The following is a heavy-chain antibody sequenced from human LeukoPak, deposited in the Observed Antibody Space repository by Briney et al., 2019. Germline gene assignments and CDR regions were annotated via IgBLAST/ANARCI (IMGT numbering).Heavy chain of an antibody. V-gene: IGHV3-13*01. CDR2: IGTGGDT. CDR3: ARGGAAAGHALGI. D-gene: IGHD6-13*01. Sequence: GGSLRLSCAASGFTFSRYDVHWVRQGPGKGLEWVSTIGTGGDTYYPGSVKGRFTISRENAKNSFYLQMDSLGAGDTALYYCARGGAAAGHALGIWGRGTMVTVSS. J-gene: IGHJ3*02. CDR1: GFTFSRYD.